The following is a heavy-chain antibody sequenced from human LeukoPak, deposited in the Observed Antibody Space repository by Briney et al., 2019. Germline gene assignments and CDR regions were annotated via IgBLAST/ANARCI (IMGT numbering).Heavy chain of an antibody. CDR2: ISAYNGNT. V-gene: IGHV1-18*01. D-gene: IGHD2-2*02. CDR3: ARHNIVVVPAAITPRYGMDV. CDR1: GYTFTSYG. J-gene: IGHJ6*02. Sequence: ASVKVSCKASGYTFTSYGISWVRQVPGQGLEWMGWISAYNGNTNYAQKLQGRVTMTTDTSTSTAYMELRSLRSDDTAVYYCARHNIVVVPAAITPRYGMDVWGQGTTVTVSS.